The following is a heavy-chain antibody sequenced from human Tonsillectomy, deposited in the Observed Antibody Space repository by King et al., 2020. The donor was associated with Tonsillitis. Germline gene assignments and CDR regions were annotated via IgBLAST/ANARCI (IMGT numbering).Heavy chain of an antibody. V-gene: IGHV5-51*01. CDR2: IYPGDSDT. J-gene: IGHJ4*02. D-gene: IGHD6-13*01. CDR3: ARLRGDSSSWYFFQY. CDR1: GYSFTSYW. Sequence: QLVQSGAVVKKPGESLKISCKASGYSFTSYWIGWVRQMPGEGLVWMGIIYPGDSDTSYSPSFQGQLTIQADKSISTAYLQWSSLKASDTAMYYCARLRGDSSSWYFFQYWGQGTLVTVSS.